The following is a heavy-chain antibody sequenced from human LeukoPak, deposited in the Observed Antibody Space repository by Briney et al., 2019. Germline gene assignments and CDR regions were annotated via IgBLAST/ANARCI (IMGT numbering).Heavy chain of an antibody. CDR1: GFTFSSYA. CDR3: ANAEGAQVPAARFDY. CDR2: ISGSGGST. Sequence: GGSLRLSCAASGFTFSSYAMSWVRQAPGKGLEWVSAISGSGGSTYYADSVKGRFTISRDNSKTKLYLQMNRLRAEDTAVYYCANAEGAQVPAARFDYWGQGTLVTVSS. V-gene: IGHV3-23*01. J-gene: IGHJ4*02. D-gene: IGHD2-2*01.